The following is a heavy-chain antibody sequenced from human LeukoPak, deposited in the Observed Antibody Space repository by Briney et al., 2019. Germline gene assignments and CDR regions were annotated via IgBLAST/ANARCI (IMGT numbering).Heavy chain of an antibody. CDR2: INPNSGGT. CDR1: GYTFTCYY. Sequence: ASVKVSCKASGYTFTCYYMHWVRQAPGQGLEWMGWINPNSGGTNYAQKFQGRVTMTRDTSISTAYMELSRLRSDDTAVYYCARDRYSSSWSPLDPWGQGTLVTVSS. CDR3: ARDRYSSSWSPLDP. V-gene: IGHV1-2*02. D-gene: IGHD6-13*01. J-gene: IGHJ5*02.